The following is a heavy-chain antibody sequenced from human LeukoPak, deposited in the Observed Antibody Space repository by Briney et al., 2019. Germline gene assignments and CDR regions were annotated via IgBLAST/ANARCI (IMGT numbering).Heavy chain of an antibody. CDR2: INPNSGGT. CDR1: GYTFTGYY. V-gene: IGHV1-2*02. CDR3: ARDFGYSSGWTEYYFDY. D-gene: IGHD6-19*01. Sequence: GASVKVSCKASGYTFTGYYMHWVRQAPGQGLEWMGWINPNSGGTNYAQKFQGRVTMTRGTSISTAYMELSRLRSDDTAVYYCARDFGYSSGWTEYYFDYWGQGTLVTVSS. J-gene: IGHJ4*02.